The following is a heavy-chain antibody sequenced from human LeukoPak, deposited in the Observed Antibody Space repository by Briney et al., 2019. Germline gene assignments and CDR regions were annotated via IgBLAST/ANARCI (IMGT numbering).Heavy chain of an antibody. D-gene: IGHD3-22*01. CDR2: INPNSGGT. V-gene: IGHV1-2*02. CDR3: AKDGQASGYDSSGYPYYYYYYMDV. Sequence: ASVKVSCKASGYTFTGYYMHWVRQAPGQGLEWMGWINPNSGGTNYAQKFQGRVTMTRDTSISTAYMELSRLRSDDTAVYYCAKDGQASGYDSSGYPYYYYYYMDVWGKGTTVTISS. J-gene: IGHJ6*03. CDR1: GYTFTGYY.